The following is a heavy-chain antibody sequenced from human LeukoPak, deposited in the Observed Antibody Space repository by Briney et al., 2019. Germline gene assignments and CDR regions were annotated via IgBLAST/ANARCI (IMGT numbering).Heavy chain of an antibody. Sequence: PGGSLRLSCAVSGFTPSSNYLSWVRQAPGKGLEGVSVIYSAGSTYYPASVKGPFTISRDNSDITMYMQMNSLRAEDTAMYYWARDLNYCGSSTLSSIRWGQGTLVTVSS. CDR1: GFTPSSNY. D-gene: IGHD3-22*01. CDR2: IYSAGST. V-gene: IGHV3-66*01. CDR3: ARDLNYCGSSTLSSIR. J-gene: IGHJ4*02.